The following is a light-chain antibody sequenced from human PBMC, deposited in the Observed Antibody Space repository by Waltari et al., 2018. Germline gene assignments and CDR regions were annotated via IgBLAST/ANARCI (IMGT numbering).Light chain of an antibody. CDR3: ASYRSGGTVL. CDR1: NSDIGNYNG. CDR2: EVS. V-gene: IGLV2-18*02. Sequence: QYALTQPPSLSKSLGQSVTVSCTGTNSDIGNYNGVYWYQQHSGTAPILLIYEVSKRPSGVSDRFSGSKSDNTASLTISGLQAEDEADYFCASYRSGGTVLFGGGTRLTV. J-gene: IGLJ7*01.